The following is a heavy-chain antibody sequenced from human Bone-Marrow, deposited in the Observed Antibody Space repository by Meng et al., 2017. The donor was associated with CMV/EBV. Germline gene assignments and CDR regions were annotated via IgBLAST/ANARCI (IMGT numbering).Heavy chain of an antibody. J-gene: IGHJ4*02. Sequence: GGSLRLSCAASGFTFSSYAMHWVRQAPGKGLEWVAVISYDGSNKYYADSVKGRFTISRDNSKNTLYLQMNSLRAEDTAVYYCASYSSGCLNYWGQGTLVTVSS. D-gene: IGHD6-19*01. V-gene: IGHV3-30*04. CDR1: GFTFSSYA. CDR3: ASYSSGCLNY. CDR2: ISYDGSNK.